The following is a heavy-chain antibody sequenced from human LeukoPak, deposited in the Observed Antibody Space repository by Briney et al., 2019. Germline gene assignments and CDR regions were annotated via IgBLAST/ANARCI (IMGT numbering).Heavy chain of an antibody. J-gene: IGHJ4*02. V-gene: IGHV3-23*01. CDR1: GFTFSSYA. CDR2: ISGSGGST. D-gene: IGHD5-18*01. CDR3: AKRSMMGYSYGFDY. Sequence: GGSLRLSCAASGFTFSSYAMSWVRQAPGKGLEWVSAISGSGGSTYYADSVKGRFTISRDNSKNTLYLQMNGLRAEDTAVYYCAKRSMMGYSYGFDYWGQGTLVTVSS.